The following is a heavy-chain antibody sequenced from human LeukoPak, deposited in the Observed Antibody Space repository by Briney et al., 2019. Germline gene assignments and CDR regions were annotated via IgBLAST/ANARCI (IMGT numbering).Heavy chain of an antibody. Sequence: PSETLSLTCTVSGGSIISSSYYWGWIRQSPGKGLEWIGSIYYTGSTYYNPSLKSRVTISLDTSKNQFSLKLSSVTAADTAVYYCASRSGGFPTNWGQGTLVTVSS. CDR2: IYYTGST. D-gene: IGHD6-19*01. J-gene: IGHJ4*02. CDR3: ASRSGGFPTN. V-gene: IGHV4-39*07. CDR1: GGSIISSSYY.